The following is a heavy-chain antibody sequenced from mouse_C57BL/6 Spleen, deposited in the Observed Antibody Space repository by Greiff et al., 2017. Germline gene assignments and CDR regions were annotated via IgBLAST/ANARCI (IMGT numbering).Heavy chain of an antibody. V-gene: IGHV5-9-1*02. CDR3: TRDRGNPAWFAY. D-gene: IGHD2-1*01. J-gene: IGHJ3*01. Sequence: EVNVVESGEGLVKPGGSLKLSCAASGFTFSSYAMSWVRQTPEKRLEWVAYISSGGDYIYYADTVKGRFTISRDNARNTLYLQMSSLKSEDTAMYYCTRDRGNPAWFAYWGQGTLVTVSA. CDR2: ISSGGDYI. CDR1: GFTFSSYA.